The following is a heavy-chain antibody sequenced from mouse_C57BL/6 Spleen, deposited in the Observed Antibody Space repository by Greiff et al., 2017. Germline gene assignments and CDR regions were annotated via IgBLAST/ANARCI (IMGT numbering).Heavy chain of an antibody. D-gene: IGHD1-1*01. Sequence: EVKLQESGGGLVKPGGSLKLSCAASGFTFSSYTMSWVRQTPEKRLEWVATISGGGGNTYYPDSVKGRFTISRDNAKNTLYLQMSSLRSEDTALYYCARQRYYYGSREEDWYFDVWGTGTTVTVSS. CDR1: GFTFSSYT. V-gene: IGHV5-9*01. J-gene: IGHJ1*03. CDR3: ARQRYYYGSREEDWYFDV. CDR2: ISGGGGNT.